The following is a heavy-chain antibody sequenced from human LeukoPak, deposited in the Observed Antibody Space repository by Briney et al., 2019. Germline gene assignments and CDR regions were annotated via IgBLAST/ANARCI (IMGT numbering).Heavy chain of an antibody. CDR2: MSSSSSTI. CDR3: AILGYSSGWYGFDY. J-gene: IGHJ4*02. CDR1: GFTFSSNS. V-gene: IGHV3-48*01. D-gene: IGHD6-19*01. Sequence: PGGSLRLSCAASGFTFSSNSMNWVRQAPGKGLEWVSYMSSSSSTINYADSVKGRFTISRDNAKNSLYLQMNSLRVEDTAVYYCAILGYSSGWYGFDYWGQGTLVTVSS.